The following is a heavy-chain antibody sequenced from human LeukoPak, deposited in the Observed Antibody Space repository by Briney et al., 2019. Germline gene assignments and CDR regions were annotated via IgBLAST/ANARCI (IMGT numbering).Heavy chain of an antibody. CDR3: ARDLGFGELLPLSYYGMDV. CDR2: INPSGGST. CDR1: GYTFTSYY. V-gene: IGHV1-46*01. Sequence: ASVKVSCKASGYTFTSYYMHWVRQAPGQGLEWMGIINPSGGSTSYAQKFQGRVTMTRDTSTSTVYMELSSLRSEDTAVYYCARDLGFGELLPLSYYGMDVWGQGTMVTVSS. D-gene: IGHD3-10*01. J-gene: IGHJ6*02.